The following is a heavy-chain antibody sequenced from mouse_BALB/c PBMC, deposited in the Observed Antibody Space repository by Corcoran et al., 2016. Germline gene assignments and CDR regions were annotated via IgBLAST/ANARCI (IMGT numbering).Heavy chain of an antibody. CDR2: INTYTGEP. V-gene: IGHV9-1*02. CDR1: GYTFTNYG. Sequence: QIQLVQSGPELKKPGETVKISCKASGYTFTNYGMNGVKQAPGKGLKWMGWINTYTGEPTYADDFKGRFAFSLDTSASTAYLQINNLKHEDMATYFCARDYLDYWGQGTTLTVSS. J-gene: IGHJ2*01. CDR3: ARDYLDY.